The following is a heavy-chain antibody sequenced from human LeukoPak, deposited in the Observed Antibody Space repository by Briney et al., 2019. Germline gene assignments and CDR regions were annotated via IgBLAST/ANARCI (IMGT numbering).Heavy chain of an antibody. CDR1: GGSISTSNYY. V-gene: IGHV4-39*07. D-gene: IGHD3/OR15-3a*01. CDR3: ARKDGLGAFDI. Sequence: SETLSLTCTVSGGSISTSNYYWGWIRQPPGKGLEWIGNIFYSGSTYYGPSLKSRLTISLDTSRNQFSLKLSSVTAADTAVYYCARKDGLGAFDIWGQGTMVTVSS. CDR2: IFYSGST. J-gene: IGHJ3*02.